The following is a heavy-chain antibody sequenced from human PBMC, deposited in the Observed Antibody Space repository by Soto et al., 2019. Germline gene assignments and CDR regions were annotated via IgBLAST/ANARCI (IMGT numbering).Heavy chain of an antibody. J-gene: IGHJ5*02. CDR1: GGTFSSYA. Sequence: SVKVSCKASGGTFSSYAISWVRQAPGQGLEWMGGIIPIFGTANYAQKFQGRVTITAAESTSTAYMELSSLRSEDTAVYYCARSLNILTGPTNRGDWFDPWGQGTLVTVSS. D-gene: IGHD3-9*01. V-gene: IGHV1-69*13. CDR2: IIPIFGTA. CDR3: ARSLNILTGPTNRGDWFDP.